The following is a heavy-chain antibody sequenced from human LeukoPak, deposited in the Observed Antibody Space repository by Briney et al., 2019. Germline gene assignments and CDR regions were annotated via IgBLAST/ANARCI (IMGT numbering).Heavy chain of an antibody. CDR3: ARDFFPYDFWSGYYPFRDYYYYYMDV. Sequence: GGSLRLSCAASGFTFSSYAMHWVRQAPGKGLEYVSAISSNGGSTYYANSVKGRFTISRDNSKNTLYLQMGSLRAEDMAVYYCARDFFPYDFWSGYYPFRDYYYYYMDVWGKGTTVTVSS. CDR1: GFTFSSYA. CDR2: ISSNGGST. V-gene: IGHV3-64*01. D-gene: IGHD3-3*01. J-gene: IGHJ6*03.